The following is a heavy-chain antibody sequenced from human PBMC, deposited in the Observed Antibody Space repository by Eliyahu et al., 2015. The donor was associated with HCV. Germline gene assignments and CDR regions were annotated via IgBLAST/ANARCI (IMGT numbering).Heavy chain of an antibody. CDR2: IHYXGST. CDR1: GGSXTTYY. Sequence: QVQLQESGPGLVKPSETLSLTCTVSGGSXTTYYWSWIRQPPGKGLGWIGDIHYXGSTNYTPSLKSRVTISVDTSKNQFSLNLTSVTAADTAVYYCASGGGGIAVAGTGGWFDPWGQGTLVTVSS. D-gene: IGHD6-19*01. CDR3: ASGGGGIAVAGTGGWFDP. V-gene: IGHV4-59*01. J-gene: IGHJ5*02.